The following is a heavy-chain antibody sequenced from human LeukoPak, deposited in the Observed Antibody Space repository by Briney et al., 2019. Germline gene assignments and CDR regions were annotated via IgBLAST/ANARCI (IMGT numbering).Heavy chain of an antibody. D-gene: IGHD3-10*01. V-gene: IGHV4-30-4*08. CDR1: GGSISSGDYY. Sequence: PSXTLSLTCTVSGGSISSGDYYWSWIRQPQGKGLEWIVYIYYSGSTYYNPSIKSRVTISVNTSKNQFSLKLSSVTAADTAVYYCARVGSITMVRGVRHTAFDPWGQGTLVTVSS. J-gene: IGHJ5*02. CDR3: ARVGSITMVRGVRHTAFDP. CDR2: IYYSGST.